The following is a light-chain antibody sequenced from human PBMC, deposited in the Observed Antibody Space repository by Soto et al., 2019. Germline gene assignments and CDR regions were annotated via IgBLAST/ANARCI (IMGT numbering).Light chain of an antibody. CDR1: SSNIGSNY. CDR2: RNN. V-gene: IGLV1-47*01. J-gene: IGLJ2*01. CDR3: AAWDDSLSGPGV. Sequence: QSVLTQPPSASGTPGQRVTIPCPGSSSNIGSNYVYWYQQLPGTAPKLLIYRNNQRPSGVPDRFSGSKSGTSASLAISGLRSEDEADYYCAAWDDSLSGPGVFGGGTKLTVL.